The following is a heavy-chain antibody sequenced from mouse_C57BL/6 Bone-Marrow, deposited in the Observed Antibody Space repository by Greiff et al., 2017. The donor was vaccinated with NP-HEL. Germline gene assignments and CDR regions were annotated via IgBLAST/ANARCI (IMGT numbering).Heavy chain of an antibody. V-gene: IGHV1-7*01. CDR1: GYTFTSYW. CDR2: INPSSGYT. CDR3: ARYWYFDV. J-gene: IGHJ1*03. Sequence: QVQLKQSGAELAKPGASVKLSCKASGYTFTSYWMHWVKQRPGQGLEWIGYINPSSGYTKYNQKFKDKATLTADKSFSTAYMQLSSLTYEDSAVYYCARYWYFDVWGTGTTVTVSS.